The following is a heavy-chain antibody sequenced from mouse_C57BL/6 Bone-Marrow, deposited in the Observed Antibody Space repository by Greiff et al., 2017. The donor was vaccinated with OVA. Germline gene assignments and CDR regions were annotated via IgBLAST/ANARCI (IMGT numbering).Heavy chain of an antibody. D-gene: IGHD3-1*01. Sequence: QVQLKQPGAELVKPGASVKLSCKASGYTFTSYWMHWVKQRPGQGLEWIGMIHPNSGSTNYNEKFKSKATLTVDKSSSTAYMQLSRLTSEDSAVYYCARSGGFDYWGQGNTLTVSS. CDR3: ARSGGFDY. V-gene: IGHV1-64*01. CDR2: IHPNSGST. CDR1: GYTFTSYW. J-gene: IGHJ2*01.